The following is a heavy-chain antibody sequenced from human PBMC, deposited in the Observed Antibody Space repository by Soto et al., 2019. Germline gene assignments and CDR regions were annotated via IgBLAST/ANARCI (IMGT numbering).Heavy chain of an antibody. CDR3: ARVGSGYDSYYFDY. CDR2: IYYSGST. V-gene: IGHV4-39*01. J-gene: IGHJ4*02. CDR1: GGSISSSSYY. Sequence: SETLSLTCTVSGGSISSSSYYWVWIRQPPGKGLEWIGSIYYSGSTYYNPSLKSRVTISVDTSKNQFSLKLSSVTAADTAVYYCARVGSGYDSYYFDYWGQGTLVTVSS. D-gene: IGHD5-12*01.